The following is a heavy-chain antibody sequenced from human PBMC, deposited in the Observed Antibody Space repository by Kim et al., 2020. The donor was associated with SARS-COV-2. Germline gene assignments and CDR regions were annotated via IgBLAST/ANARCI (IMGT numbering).Heavy chain of an antibody. V-gene: IGHV4-34*01. CDR1: GGYFSGYY. Sequence: SETLSLTCAVYGGYFSGYYWSWIRQPQGKGLEWIVEINHSGRTNYNPSLKSRVTISVETSKNQFSLQLSSVTAADTAVYYCARRLSNTSGWGSHYCDLWGQGILVTVSS. CDR2: INHSGRT. CDR3: ARRLSNTSGWGSHYCDL. J-gene: IGHJ1*01. D-gene: IGHD3-10*01.